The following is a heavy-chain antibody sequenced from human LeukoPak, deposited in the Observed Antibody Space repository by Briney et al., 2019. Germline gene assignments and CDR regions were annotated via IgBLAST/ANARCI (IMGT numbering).Heavy chain of an antibody. CDR1: GGSISSYY. Sequence: SETLSLTCTVSGGSISSYYWSWIRQPPGKGLEWIGYMYYSGSSNYNPSLKSRVTISVDTSKNQFSLKLSSVTAADTAVYHCAVARSYYVIDYWGLGTLVTVSS. V-gene: IGHV4-59*01. J-gene: IGHJ4*02. CDR2: MYYSGSS. D-gene: IGHD3-10*01. CDR3: AVARSYYVIDY.